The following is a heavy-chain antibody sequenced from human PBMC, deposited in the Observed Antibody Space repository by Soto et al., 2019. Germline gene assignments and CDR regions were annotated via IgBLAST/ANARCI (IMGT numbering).Heavy chain of an antibody. Sequence: VQLVESGGGEVQPGRSLRLSCAASGFTYTDFALHWVRQAPGKGLEWVAIISYDGSDKYYAHSVKGRFAISRDNPKNTLYLEMNSLRPEDTAVYFCARRAWDSYYAIDVWGQGTTVTVFS. CDR3: ARRAWDSYYAIDV. V-gene: IGHV3-30*09. CDR1: GFTYTDFA. D-gene: IGHD3-22*01. CDR2: ISYDGSDK. J-gene: IGHJ6*02.